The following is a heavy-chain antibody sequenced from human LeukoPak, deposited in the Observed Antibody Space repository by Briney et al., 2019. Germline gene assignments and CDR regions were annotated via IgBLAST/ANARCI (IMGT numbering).Heavy chain of an antibody. D-gene: IGHD1-1*01. J-gene: IGHJ5*02. V-gene: IGHV3-48*03. CDR1: GFTFSSYE. Sequence: PGGSLRLSCAASGFTFSSYEMNWVRQAPGKGLEWVSYISSSGSTIYYADSVKGRFTISRDNAKNSLYLQMNSLRAEDTAVYYCARDPNWNDGWSWFDPWGQGTLVTVSS. CDR2: ISSSGSTI. CDR3: ARDPNWNDGWSWFDP.